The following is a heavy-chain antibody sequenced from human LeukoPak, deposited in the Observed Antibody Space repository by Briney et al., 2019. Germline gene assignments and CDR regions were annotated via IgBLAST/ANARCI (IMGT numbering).Heavy chain of an antibody. CDR3: RKDLFWTGCVDSSFYMDI. CDR1: GITFEYQA. Sequence: PGGSLRLSCVVPGITFEYQAQSWGRQAPGKGLEWVSGINGVGDRADYPDSVRGRFIISRYISKNTLYLQMYSLRADDTAVYYCRKDLFWTGCVDSSFYMDIWGKGTSVVVSS. D-gene: IGHD3/OR15-3a*01. J-gene: IGHJ6*03. CDR2: INGVGDRA. V-gene: IGHV3-23*01.